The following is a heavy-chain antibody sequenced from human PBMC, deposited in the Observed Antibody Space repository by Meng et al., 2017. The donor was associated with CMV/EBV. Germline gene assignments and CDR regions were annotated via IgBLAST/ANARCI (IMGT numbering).Heavy chain of an antibody. CDR2: IIPIFGTA. CDR3: ARGDSSGWFPFDY. D-gene: IGHD6-19*01. CDR1: GGTFSSYA. J-gene: IGHJ4*02. V-gene: IGHV1-69*12. Sequence: QVQLVQSGAEVKKPXSSVKFAXKASGGTFSSYAISWVRQAPGQGLEWMGGIIPIFGTANYAQKFQGRVTITADESTSTAYMELSSLRSEDTAVYYCARGDSSGWFPFDYWGQGTLVTVSS.